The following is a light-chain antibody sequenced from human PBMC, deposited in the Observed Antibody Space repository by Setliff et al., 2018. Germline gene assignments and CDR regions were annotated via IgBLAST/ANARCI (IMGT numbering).Light chain of an antibody. CDR3: CSFAGTYSFV. CDR1: SSDVGGYNF. J-gene: IGLJ1*01. CDR2: DVS. V-gene: IGLV2-11*01. Sequence: ALTQPRSVSGSPGQSVTISCTGTSSDVGGYNFVSWYQVYPGKAPKVMIYDVSKRPSGVPDRFSGSKSGTTASLTISGLQPEDEADYYCCSFAGTYSFVFGTGTKVTVL.